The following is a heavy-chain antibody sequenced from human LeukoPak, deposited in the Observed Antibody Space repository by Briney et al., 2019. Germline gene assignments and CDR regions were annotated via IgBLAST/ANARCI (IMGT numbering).Heavy chain of an antibody. V-gene: IGHV3-74*01. CDR3: ARGRPHGNDY. D-gene: IGHD4-23*01. J-gene: IGHJ4*02. CDR2: IASDGSST. CDR1: GFTFSSYW. Sequence: GGSLRLSCAASGFTFSSYWMNWGRQAPGKGLVWVSRIASDGSSTTYADSVKGRFSISRDNAKNTLYLQMNSLRVEDTAVYYCARGRPHGNDYWGQGTLVTVSS.